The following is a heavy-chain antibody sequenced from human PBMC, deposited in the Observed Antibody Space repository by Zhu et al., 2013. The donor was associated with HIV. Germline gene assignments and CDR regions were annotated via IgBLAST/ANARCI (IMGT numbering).Heavy chain of an antibody. CDR2: IIPIFGTA. CDR1: GGTFSSYA. V-gene: IGHV1-69*01. J-gene: IGHJ6*03. D-gene: IGHD3-9*01. CDR3: ARGVLRYFDWLSPSYYYMDV. Sequence: QVQLVQSGAEVKKPGSSVKVSCKASGGTFSSYAISWVRQAPGQGLEWMGGIIPIFGTANYAQKFQGRVTITADESTSTAYMELSSLRSEDTAVYYCARGVLRYFDWLSPSYYYMDVWGKGTTVTVSS.